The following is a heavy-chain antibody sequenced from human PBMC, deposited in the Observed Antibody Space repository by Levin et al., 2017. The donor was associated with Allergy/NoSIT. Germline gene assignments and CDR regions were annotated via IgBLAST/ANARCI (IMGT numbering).Heavy chain of an antibody. Sequence: RASVKVSCAASGFAFGDYAMTWVRQAPGKGLEWVSDITGGGSDTWYGDSVKGRFTVSRDNSKDMLYLELNSLRVEDTGIYYCAKKQAGTSGFSFDVWGQGTTVTVSS. J-gene: IGHJ3*01. CDR2: ITGGGSDT. V-gene: IGHV3-23*01. D-gene: IGHD6-19*01. CDR3: AKKQAGTSGFSFDV. CDR1: GFAFGDYA.